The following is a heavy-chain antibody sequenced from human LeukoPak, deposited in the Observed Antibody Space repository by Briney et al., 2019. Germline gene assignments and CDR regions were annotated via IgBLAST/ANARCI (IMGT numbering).Heavy chain of an antibody. Sequence: GGSLRLSCAASGFTFSSYSMNWVRQAPGKGLEWVSSISSSSSYIYYADSVKGRFTISRDNAKNSLYLQMNSLRAEDTAVYYCARVRYSSPFYYYYMDVWGKGTTVTVSS. V-gene: IGHV3-21*01. D-gene: IGHD6-13*01. CDR3: ARVRYSSPFYYYYMDV. CDR1: GFTFSSYS. CDR2: ISSSSSYI. J-gene: IGHJ6*03.